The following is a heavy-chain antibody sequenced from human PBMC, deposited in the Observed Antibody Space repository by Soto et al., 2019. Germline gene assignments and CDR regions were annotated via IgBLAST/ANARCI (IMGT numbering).Heavy chain of an antibody. D-gene: IGHD6-13*01. V-gene: IGHV1-18*01. Sequence: ASVKVSCKASGYTFTSYGISWVRQAPGQGLEWMGWISAYNGNTNYAQKLQGRVTMTTDTSTSTAYMELRSLRSDDTAVYYCARCNRIAAAGIRANAFDIWGQGTMVTVSS. CDR3: ARCNRIAAAGIRANAFDI. CDR2: ISAYNGNT. CDR1: GYTFTSYG. J-gene: IGHJ3*02.